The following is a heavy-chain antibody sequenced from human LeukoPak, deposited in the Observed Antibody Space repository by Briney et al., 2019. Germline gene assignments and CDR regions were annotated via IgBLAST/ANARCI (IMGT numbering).Heavy chain of an antibody. Sequence: PSETLSLTCTVSGGSISSYYWSWIRQPPGKGLEWIGYIYYSGSTNYNPSLKSRVTISVDTSKNQFSLKLSSVTAADTAVYYRARHVMVTASLYFDYWGQGTLVTVSS. V-gene: IGHV4-59*08. CDR2: IYYSGST. D-gene: IGHD2-21*02. CDR3: ARHVMVTASLYFDY. J-gene: IGHJ4*02. CDR1: GGSISSYY.